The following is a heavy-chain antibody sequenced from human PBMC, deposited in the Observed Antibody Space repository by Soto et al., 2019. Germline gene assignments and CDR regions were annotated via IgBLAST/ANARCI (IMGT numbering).Heavy chain of an antibody. J-gene: IGHJ6*02. CDR2: IYYSGST. D-gene: IGHD4-17*01. CDR1: GGSISSGGYY. V-gene: IGHV4-31*03. Sequence: RSLTCTVSGGSISSGGYYWSWIRQHPGKGLEWIGYIYYSGSTYYNPSLKSRVTISVDTSKNQFSLKLSSVTAADTAVYYCAREVAVTTVVTHVPPYYYYYGMDVWGQGTTVTV. CDR3: AREVAVTTVVTHVPPYYYYYGMDV.